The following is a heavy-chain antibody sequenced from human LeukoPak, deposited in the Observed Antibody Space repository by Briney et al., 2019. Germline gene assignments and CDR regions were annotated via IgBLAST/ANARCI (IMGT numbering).Heavy chain of an antibody. Sequence: PGGSLGLSCAASGFTFGNAWMSWVRQAPGKGLEWVGRIKSKTDGGTTDYAAPVKGRFTISRDDSKNTLYLQMNSLKTEDTAVYYCTTEPIWRYFDWPNGVDYWGQGTLVTVSS. CDR2: IKSKTDGGTT. D-gene: IGHD3-9*01. CDR1: GFTFGNAW. V-gene: IGHV3-15*01. J-gene: IGHJ4*02. CDR3: TTEPIWRYFDWPNGVDY.